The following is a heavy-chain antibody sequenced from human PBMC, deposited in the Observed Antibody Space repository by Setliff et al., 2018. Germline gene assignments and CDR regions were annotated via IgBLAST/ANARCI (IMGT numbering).Heavy chain of an antibody. J-gene: IGHJ6*02. Sequence: TSETLSLTCTVSGGSISSYYWSWIRQPPGKGLEWIGYIYYSGSTYYNPSLKSRVTISIDTSKNQFSLKLSSVTAADTAVYYCARSSYSGSYLNVWGQGTTVTVSS. D-gene: IGHD1-26*01. CDR2: IYYSGST. CDR3: ARSSYSGSYLNV. CDR1: GGSISSYY. V-gene: IGHV4-59*12.